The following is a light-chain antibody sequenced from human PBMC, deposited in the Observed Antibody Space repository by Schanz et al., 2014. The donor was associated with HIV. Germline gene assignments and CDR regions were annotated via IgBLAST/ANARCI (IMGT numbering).Light chain of an antibody. CDR1: RSNIGAGYD. V-gene: IGLV1-40*01. CDR3: AAWDDSLKGVV. CDR2: SDD. J-gene: IGLJ2*01. Sequence: QSVLTQPPSVSGAPGQRVTISCTGSRSNIGAGYDVHWYQQLPGTAPKLLIYSDDQRPSGVPDRFSGSKSGTSASLAIRGLQSEDEAEYYCAAWDDSLKGVVFGGGTKLTVL.